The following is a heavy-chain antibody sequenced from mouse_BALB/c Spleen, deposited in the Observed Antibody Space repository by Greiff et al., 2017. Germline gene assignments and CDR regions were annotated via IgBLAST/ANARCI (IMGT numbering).Heavy chain of an antibody. CDR1: GFTFSSYT. D-gene: IGHD2-14*01. CDR2: ISSGGSYT. CDR3: TRDQGYYRYDGFAY. V-gene: IGHV5-6-4*01. Sequence: EVQLVESGGGLVKPGGSLKLSCAASGFTFSSYTMSWVRQTPEKRLEWVATISSGGSYTYYPDSVKGRFTISRDNAKNTLYLQMSSLKSEDTAMYYCTRDQGYYRYDGFAYWGQGTLVTVSA. J-gene: IGHJ3*01.